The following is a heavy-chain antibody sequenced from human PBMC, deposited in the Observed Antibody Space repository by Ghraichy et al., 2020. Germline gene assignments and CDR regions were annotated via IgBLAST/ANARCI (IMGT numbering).Heavy chain of an antibody. J-gene: IGHJ4*02. CDR1: GFTFSSYW. CDR3: ARTDYDFWSGYYHTFDY. D-gene: IGHD3-3*01. Sequence: GGSLRLSCAASGFTFSSYWMHWVRQAPGKGLVWVSRINSDGSSTSYADSVKGRFTISRDNAKNTLYLQMNSLRAEDTAVYYCARTDYDFWSGYYHTFDYWGQGTLVTVSS. V-gene: IGHV3-74*01. CDR2: INSDGSST.